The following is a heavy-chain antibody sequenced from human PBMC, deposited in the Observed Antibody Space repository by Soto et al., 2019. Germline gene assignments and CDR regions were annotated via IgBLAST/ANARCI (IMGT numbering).Heavy chain of an antibody. J-gene: IGHJ4*02. CDR2: IYYSGSI. D-gene: IGHD5-18*01. CDR1: GGSIRSDGSY. V-gene: IGHV4-31*11. Sequence: QVQLQESGPGLVKPSQTLSLTCAVSGGSIRSDGSYWTWIRQLPGGGLEWIGYIYYSGSISYNPSLESQASISVDRAGNQFSLGLDSVTDANTAVYYCTRSAGNRRGYPIDSWGQGTLVTVSS. CDR3: TRSAGNRRGYPIDS.